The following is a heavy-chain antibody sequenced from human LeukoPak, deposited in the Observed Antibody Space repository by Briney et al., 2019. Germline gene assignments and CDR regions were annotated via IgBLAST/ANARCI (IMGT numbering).Heavy chain of an antibody. D-gene: IGHD2-2*01. V-gene: IGHV1-2*06. CDR3: ERGSGYCSSTSCYHYFDY. J-gene: IGHJ4*02. CDR2: INPNSGGT. CDR1: GYTLTDYH. Sequence: ASVKVSCKASGYTLTDYHMHWVRQAPGQGLEWMGRINPNSGGTNYAQKFQGRVTMTRDTSTSTAYMELSRLRSDDTAVYYCERGSGYCSSTSCYHYFDYWGQGTLVTVSS.